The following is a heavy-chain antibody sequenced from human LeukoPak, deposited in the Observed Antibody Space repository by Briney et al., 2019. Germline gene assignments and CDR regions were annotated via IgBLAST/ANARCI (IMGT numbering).Heavy chain of an antibody. D-gene: IGHD3-10*01. CDR2: IRYDGSNK. CDR3: AKRAPMVRGRTDYQYGMDV. J-gene: IGHJ6*02. CDR1: GFTFSSYG. V-gene: IGHV3-30*02. Sequence: PGGSLRLSCAASGFTFSSYGMHWVRQAPGKGLEWVAFIRYDGSNKYYADSVKGRFTISRDNSKNTLYMQMNSLGAEDTAIYYCAKRAPMVRGRTDYQYGMDVWGQGTTVTVSS.